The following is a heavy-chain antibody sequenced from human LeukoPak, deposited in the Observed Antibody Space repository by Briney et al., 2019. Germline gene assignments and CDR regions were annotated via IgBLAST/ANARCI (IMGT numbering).Heavy chain of an antibody. CDR2: IYYSGST. D-gene: IGHD4-23*01. CDR1: GGSISSYY. V-gene: IGHV4-59*12. CDR3: ATTVVTNMDVRYNWFDP. J-gene: IGHJ5*02. Sequence: SETLSLTCTVSGGSISSYYWSWIRQPPGKGLEWIGYIYYSGSTNYNPSLKSRVTISVDTSKNQFSLKLSSVTAADTAVYYCATTVVTNMDVRYNWFDPWGQGTLVTVSS.